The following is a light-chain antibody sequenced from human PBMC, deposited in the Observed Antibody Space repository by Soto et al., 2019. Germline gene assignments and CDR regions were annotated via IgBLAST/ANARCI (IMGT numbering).Light chain of an antibody. V-gene: IGKV1-5*03. CDR2: EAS. Sequence: DIQMTQSPSTLSGSVGDRXTITCRASQTISSWLAWYQQKPGKAPKLLIYEASTLKSGVPSRFSVSGSGTEFTLTISSLQPDDFATYYCQHYNSYSEAFGQGTKVDIK. CDR1: QTISSW. CDR3: QHYNSYSEA. J-gene: IGKJ1*01.